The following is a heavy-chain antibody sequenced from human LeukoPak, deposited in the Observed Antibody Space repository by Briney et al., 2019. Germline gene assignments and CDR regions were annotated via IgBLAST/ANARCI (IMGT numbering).Heavy chain of an antibody. CDR1: GGSISSSSYY. CDR3: AGLLGSGRHAFDI. D-gene: IGHD6-25*01. CDR2: IYYSGST. J-gene: IGHJ3*02. V-gene: IGHV4-39*07. Sequence: SETLSLTCTVSGGSISSSSYYWGWLRQPPGRGLEWVGSIYYSGSTYYNPSLKSRVTISVDTSKNQFSLKLSSVTAADTAVYYCAGLLGSGRHAFDIWGQGTMVTVSS.